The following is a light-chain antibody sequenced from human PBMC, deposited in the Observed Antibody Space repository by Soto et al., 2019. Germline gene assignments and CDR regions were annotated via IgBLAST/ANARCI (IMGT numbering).Light chain of an antibody. CDR3: QQYGSSPRT. CDR1: QSVSSSN. CDR2: GAS. J-gene: IGKJ1*01. V-gene: IGKV3-20*01. Sequence: EIVLTQSPGTLSLSPGERATLSCRASQSVSSSNLDWYQQKPGQAPRLLIYGASSRATGIPDRFSGSGSGTDFTLTISRLEPEDFAVYYCQQYGSSPRTFGQGTKVDI.